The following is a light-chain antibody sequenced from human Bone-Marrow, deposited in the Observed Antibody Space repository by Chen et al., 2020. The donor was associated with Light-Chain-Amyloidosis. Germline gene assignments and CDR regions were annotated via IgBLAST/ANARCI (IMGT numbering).Light chain of an antibody. CDR3: CSYAPGNIFV. CDR2: EAI. V-gene: IGLV2-23*01. J-gene: IGLJ1*01. Sequence: QAALTQPASVSGSPGPSTTISCPGASTNVGTYNLVSWYPQFPEKVPKLIIYEAIKRPSGVSDRFSASKSGSTASLTISGLQAEDEADYYCCSYAPGNIFVFGNGTKVTVL. CDR1: STNVGTYNL.